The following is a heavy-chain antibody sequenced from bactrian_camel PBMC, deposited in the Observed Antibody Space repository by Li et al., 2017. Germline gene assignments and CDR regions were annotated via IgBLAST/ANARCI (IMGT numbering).Heavy chain of an antibody. CDR1: GYTYT. J-gene: IGHJ6*01. Sequence: QLVESGGGSVQAGGSLRLSCAVSGYTYTMAWFRQAPGTEREAVASADSESRTSYADSVKGRFTISRDAAKNTADLLMNSLKSDDTALYYCATSYSDFTGCNAWGQGTQVTVS. CDR2: ADSESRT. V-gene: IGHV3S63*01. CDR3: ATSYSDFTGCNA. D-gene: IGHD4*01.